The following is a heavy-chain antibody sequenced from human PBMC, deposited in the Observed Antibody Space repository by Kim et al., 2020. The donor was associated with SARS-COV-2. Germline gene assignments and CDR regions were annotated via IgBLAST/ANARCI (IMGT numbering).Heavy chain of an antibody. CDR2: ISGDGGST. Sequence: GGSLRLSCAASGFTFDDYAMHWVRQAPGKGLEWVSLISGDGGSTYYADSVKGRFTISRDNSKNSLYLQMNSLRTEDTALYYCAKDTMGPPFKVCTNGVCYNYYYYGMDVWGQGTTVTVSS. D-gene: IGHD2-8*01. CDR1: GFTFDDYA. CDR3: AKDTMGPPFKVCTNGVCYNYYYYGMDV. V-gene: IGHV3-43*02. J-gene: IGHJ6*02.